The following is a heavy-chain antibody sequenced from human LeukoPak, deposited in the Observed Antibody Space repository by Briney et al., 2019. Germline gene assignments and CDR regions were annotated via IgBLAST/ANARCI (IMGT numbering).Heavy chain of an antibody. Sequence: LTGGSLRLSCAASGFTVSSNYMNWVRQAPGKGLDWVSGIIWNGDGTSYTDSVKGRFTISRDNAKNSLYLQMYSLRAEDTALYYCARDLFGGSRAFDIWGQGTMVTVSS. CDR2: IIWNGDGT. D-gene: IGHD3-10*01. J-gene: IGHJ3*02. CDR1: GFTVSSNY. V-gene: IGHV3-20*04. CDR3: ARDLFGGSRAFDI.